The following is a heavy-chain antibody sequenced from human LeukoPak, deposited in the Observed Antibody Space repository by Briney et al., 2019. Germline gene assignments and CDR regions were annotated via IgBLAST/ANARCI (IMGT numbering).Heavy chain of an antibody. Sequence: SETLSLTCTVSGGSISSSRNYWGWIRQPPGKGLEWIGSIYYSGNTYYNPSLKSRVTISVDTSKNQFSLKLTSVTAADTAVYYCARRGDGYTSFDYWGQGTLVTVSS. V-gene: IGHV4-39*01. D-gene: IGHD5-24*01. CDR3: ARRGDGYTSFDY. J-gene: IGHJ4*02. CDR2: IYYSGNT. CDR1: GGSISSSRNY.